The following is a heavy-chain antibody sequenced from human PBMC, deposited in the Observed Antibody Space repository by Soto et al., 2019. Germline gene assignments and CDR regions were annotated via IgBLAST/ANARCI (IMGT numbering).Heavy chain of an antibody. D-gene: IGHD1-26*01. Sequence: SVKVSCRASGYTFTSYGISWGRQAPGQGLEWMGWISAYNGNTNYAQKLQGRVTMTTDTSTSTAYMELRSLRSDDTAVYYCARSGSYYLFGMDVWGQGTTVTVSS. CDR1: GYTFTSYG. CDR2: ISAYNGNT. J-gene: IGHJ6*02. V-gene: IGHV1-18*01. CDR3: ARSGSYYLFGMDV.